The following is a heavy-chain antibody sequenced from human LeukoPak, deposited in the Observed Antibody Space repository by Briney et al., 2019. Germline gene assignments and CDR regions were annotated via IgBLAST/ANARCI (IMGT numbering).Heavy chain of an antibody. CDR3: ARDWGVG. D-gene: IGHD3-10*01. V-gene: IGHV3-33*01. Sequence: PGGSLRLSCAASGFSFSTYGMHWVRQAPGKGLEWVAAIWSDGSNKNYADSVKGRFTISRDNSKNTLYLQMNSLRTEDTAVYYCARDWGVGWGQGTLVSVSS. CDR2: IWSDGSNK. CDR1: GFSFSTYG. J-gene: IGHJ4*02.